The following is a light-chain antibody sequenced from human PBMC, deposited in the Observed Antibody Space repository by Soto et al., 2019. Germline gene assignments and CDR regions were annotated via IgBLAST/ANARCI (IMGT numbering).Light chain of an antibody. CDR2: DAS. CDR3: QQRSNWPRFT. J-gene: IGKJ3*01. V-gene: IGKV3-11*01. Sequence: EIVLTQSPATLSLSPGERATLSCRASQSVSSYLAWYQQKPGHAPRLLIYDASNRATGITARFSGSGSGTDFTLSISRVETEDFAVYYCQQRSNWPRFTFGPGTKVDIK. CDR1: QSVSSY.